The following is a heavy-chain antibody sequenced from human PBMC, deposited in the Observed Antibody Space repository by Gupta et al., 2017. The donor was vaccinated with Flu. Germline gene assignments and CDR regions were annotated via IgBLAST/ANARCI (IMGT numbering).Heavy chain of an antibody. Sequence: EVQLVQSGGGLVQPGGSLRLPCPASRFTFSNVWLNWVRQAPGKGLEWVGRIKSNTDGGTTEYAVTVKVGFTKSRDDSKNTFELQMNSLKPYDTAVYYCATRGIAAPWERYYFDYWGQGTLVTVSS. D-gene: IGHD2-21*01. J-gene: IGHJ4*02. CDR3: ATRGIAAPWERYYFDY. CDR2: IKSNTDGGTT. V-gene: IGHV3-15*01. CDR1: RFTFSNVW.